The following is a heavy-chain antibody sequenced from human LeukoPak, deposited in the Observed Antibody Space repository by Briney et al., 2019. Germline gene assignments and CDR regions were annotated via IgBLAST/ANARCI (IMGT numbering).Heavy chain of an antibody. V-gene: IGHV3-23*01. D-gene: IGHD3-22*01. Sequence: GGSLRLSCVASGFTFSSYSMLWVRQAPGKGLEWVSIISGSGRITMYADSVKGRFTISRDNSKNILYLQMNSLRAEDTATYYCAKDLNYYDSSGYYIGIDAFDIWGQGTMVTVSS. CDR2: ISGSGRIT. J-gene: IGHJ3*02. CDR3: AKDLNYYDSSGYYIGIDAFDI. CDR1: GFTFSSYS.